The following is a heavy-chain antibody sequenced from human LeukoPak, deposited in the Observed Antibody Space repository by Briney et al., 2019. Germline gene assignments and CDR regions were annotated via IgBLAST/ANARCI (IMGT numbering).Heavy chain of an antibody. CDR1: GGSISSYY. V-gene: IGHV4-59*12. Sequence: SETLSLTCTVSGGSISSYYWSWLRQPPGKGLEWIGYIYYSGSTNYNPSLKSRVTISVDTSKNQFSLNLSSVTAADTAVYYCARRWPPHTFDYWGQGTLVTVSS. D-gene: IGHD2-15*01. CDR3: ARRWPPHTFDY. J-gene: IGHJ4*02. CDR2: IYYSGST.